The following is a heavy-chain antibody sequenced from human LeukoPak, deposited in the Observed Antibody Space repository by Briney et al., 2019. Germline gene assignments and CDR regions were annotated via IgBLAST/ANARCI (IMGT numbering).Heavy chain of an antibody. Sequence: SETLSLTCTVSSGSISSSSSYWGWIRQPPGKGLEWIGSIYYSGSTYYHPSLRSRVTISVDPSKNQFSLKLSSVTAADTAVYYCARQLCCGGDCYSFDYWGQGTLVIVSS. CDR2: IYYSGST. D-gene: IGHD2-21*02. V-gene: IGHV4-39*01. J-gene: IGHJ4*02. CDR3: ARQLCCGGDCYSFDY. CDR1: SGSISSSSSY.